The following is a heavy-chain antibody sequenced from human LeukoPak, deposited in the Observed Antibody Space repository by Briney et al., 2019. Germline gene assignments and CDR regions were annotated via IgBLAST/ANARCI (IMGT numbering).Heavy chain of an antibody. CDR1: GYSISSGYY. V-gene: IGHV4-38-2*01. CDR3: ARHRSLDRGTTVLDY. J-gene: IGHJ4*02. Sequence: SETLSLTCAVSGYSISSGYYWGWIRPPPGKGLEWIGSIYHSGSTYYNPSLKSRVTISVDTSKNQFSLKLSSVTAADTAVYYCARHRSLDRGTTVLDYWGQGTLVTVSS. D-gene: IGHD1-7*01. CDR2: IYHSGST.